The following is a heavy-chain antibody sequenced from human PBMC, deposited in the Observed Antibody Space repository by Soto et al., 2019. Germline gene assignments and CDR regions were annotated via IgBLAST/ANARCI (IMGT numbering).Heavy chain of an antibody. Sequence: PGGSLRLSCAASGFPCSNHWINWIRQTPGRGLEWLAVIKQDGSEKYYVDSVKGRFTVSRDNAMNSAYLQMNSLKVDDTAVYYCARDWYMDYWGQGALVTVSS. CDR1: GFPCSNHW. CDR3: ARDWYMDY. V-gene: IGHV3-7*04. D-gene: IGHD1-1*01. CDR2: IKQDGSEK. J-gene: IGHJ4*02.